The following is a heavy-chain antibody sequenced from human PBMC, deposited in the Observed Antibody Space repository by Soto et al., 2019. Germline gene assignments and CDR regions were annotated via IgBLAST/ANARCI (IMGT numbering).Heavy chain of an antibody. V-gene: IGHV4-4*02. CDR2: IYHSGRT. D-gene: IGHD3-22*01. CDR1: GGSISSSNW. J-gene: IGHJ4*02. CDR3: AQDSSGFGYPFR. Sequence: QVQLQESGPGLVKPSGTLSLTCAVSGGSISSSNWWSWVRQPPGKGLEWIGEIYHSGRTNYNPSLKSRVTRVVDKSKNQFSLKLSSVTAADTAVYYCAQDSSGFGYPFRWGQGTLVTVSS.